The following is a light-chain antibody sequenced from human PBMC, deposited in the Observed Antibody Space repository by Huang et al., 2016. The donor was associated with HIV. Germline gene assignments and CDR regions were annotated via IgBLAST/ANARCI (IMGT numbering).Light chain of an antibody. V-gene: IGKV3-15*01. CDR2: GAS. J-gene: IGKJ1*01. Sequence: EIVMTQSPATLSVSPGERATLSCRASQSVSRHLAWYQQKPGQAPRLLIYGASTRATGIPARFSGSGSGTEFTLTISSLQSEDFAVYYCQQYNNWPRTFGQGTKVEIK. CDR3: QQYNNWPRT. CDR1: QSVSRH.